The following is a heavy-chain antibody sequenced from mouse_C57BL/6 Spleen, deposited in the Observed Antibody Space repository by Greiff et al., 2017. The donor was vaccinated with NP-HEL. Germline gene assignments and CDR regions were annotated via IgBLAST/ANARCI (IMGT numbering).Heavy chain of an antibody. CDR3: ARGAIYYGNPDY. J-gene: IGHJ2*01. D-gene: IGHD2-1*01. CDR2: ISYDGSN. V-gene: IGHV3-6*01. CDR1: GYSITSGYY. Sequence: EVQLVESGPGLVKPSQSLSLTCSVTGYSITSGYYWNWIRQFPGNKLEWMGYISYDGSNNYNPSLKNRISITRDTSKNQFFLKLNSVTTEDTATYYCARGAIYYGNPDYWGQGTTLTVSS.